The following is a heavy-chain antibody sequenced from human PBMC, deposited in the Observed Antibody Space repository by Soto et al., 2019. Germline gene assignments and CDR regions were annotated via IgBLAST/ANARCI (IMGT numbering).Heavy chain of an antibody. Sequence: PSETLSLTCTVSGGSVRSSTYYWGWIRQSPGKGLEWIGSIYYSGSTHNNPPLKSRVTMSVDTYTNQFSLKLMSVTAADTAIYYCTRHEGGAAADRPLDYWGQGTLVTVSS. V-gene: IGHV4-39*01. J-gene: IGHJ4*02. CDR3: TRHEGGAAADRPLDY. D-gene: IGHD6-13*01. CDR2: IYYSGST. CDR1: GGSVRSSTYY.